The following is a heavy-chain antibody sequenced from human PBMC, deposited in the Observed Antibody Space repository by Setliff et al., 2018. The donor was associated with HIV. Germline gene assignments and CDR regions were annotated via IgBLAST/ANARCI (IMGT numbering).Heavy chain of an antibody. CDR3: ARSRYSSSSGNY. V-gene: IGHV1-18*01. Sequence: ASVKVSCKASGYTFTSYGISWVRQAPGQGLEWMGWISTYNGNTNYAPKLQGRVTMTTDTSTSTAYMELRSLTSDDTAVYYCARSRYSSSSGNYWGQGTLVTVSS. J-gene: IGHJ4*02. CDR1: GYTFTSYG. CDR2: ISTYNGNT. D-gene: IGHD6-6*01.